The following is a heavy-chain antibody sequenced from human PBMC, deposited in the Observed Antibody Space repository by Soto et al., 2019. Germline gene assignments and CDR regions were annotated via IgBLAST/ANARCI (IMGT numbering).Heavy chain of an antibody. CDR1: GGSISSYY. Sequence: PSETLSLTCTVSGGSISSYYWSWIRQPPGKGLEWIGYIYYSGSTNYNPSLKSRVTISVDTSKNQFSLKLSSVTAADTAVYYCARGYSSGWYQSVRWFDPWGQGTLVTVS. V-gene: IGHV4-59*01. CDR2: IYYSGST. D-gene: IGHD6-19*01. CDR3: ARGYSSGWYQSVRWFDP. J-gene: IGHJ5*02.